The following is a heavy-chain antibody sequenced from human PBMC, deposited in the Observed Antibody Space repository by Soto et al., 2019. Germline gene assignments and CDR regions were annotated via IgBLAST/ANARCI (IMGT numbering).Heavy chain of an antibody. CDR1: GRPLSNYY. Sequence: PSETLSLTCTNSGRPLSNYYCSWFRQSPGQGLKWIGYKAYSGYRSYNPSLRGRLTISLDTSKNQLSLNLSSVTAADTALYYCARQGFGPLHGLVDVWGQGTTVTVS. V-gene: IGHV4-59*08. CDR3: ARQGFGPLHGLVDV. J-gene: IGHJ6*02. D-gene: IGHD3-10*01. CDR2: KAYSGYR.